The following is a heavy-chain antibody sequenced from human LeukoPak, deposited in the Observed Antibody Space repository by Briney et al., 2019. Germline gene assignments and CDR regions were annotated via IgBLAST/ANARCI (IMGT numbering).Heavy chain of an antibody. CDR3: ARDLYSGSYEDAFDI. CDR2: IKQDGSEK. D-gene: IGHD1-26*01. J-gene: IGHJ3*02. CDR1: GFTFSSYW. Sequence: GGSLRLSCAASGFTFSSYWMSWVRQAPGKGLEWVANIKQDGSEKYYVDSVKGRFTISRDNAKNSLYLQMNSLRAEDTAVYYCARDLYSGSYEDAFDIWGQGTMVTVSS. V-gene: IGHV3-7*01.